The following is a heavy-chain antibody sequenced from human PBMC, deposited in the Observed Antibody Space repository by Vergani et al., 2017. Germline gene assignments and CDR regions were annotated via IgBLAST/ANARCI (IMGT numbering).Heavy chain of an antibody. V-gene: IGHV3-23*01. CDR1: GFTFSSYA. CDR3: AKYLRDSTDGLPDS. J-gene: IGHJ4*02. D-gene: IGHD2-21*02. Sequence: EVQLLESGGGLVQPGGSLRLSCGASGFTFSSYAMTWVRQAPGKGLEWVSAISGSGGNTFYTDSVKGRFTISRDNSKDTLYLQMDSLRSEDTALYYCAKYLRDSTDGLPDSWGPGTLVIVSS. CDR2: ISGSGGNT.